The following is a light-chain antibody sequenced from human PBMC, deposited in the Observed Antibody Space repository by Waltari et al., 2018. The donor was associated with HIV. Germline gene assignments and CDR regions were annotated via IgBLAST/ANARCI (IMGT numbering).Light chain of an antibody. J-gene: IGKJ1*01. CDR3: QQDNELPPWT. CDR2: GAS. CDR1: QSVSSN. V-gene: IGKV3-15*01. Sequence: ETVMTQSPATLSVSPGERATLSGSASQSVSSNLAWYQQKPGQAPRLLIYGASTRATGTPARFSGSGAGTEFTLTISSLQSEDFAVYDCQQDNELPPWTFGQGTKVEIK.